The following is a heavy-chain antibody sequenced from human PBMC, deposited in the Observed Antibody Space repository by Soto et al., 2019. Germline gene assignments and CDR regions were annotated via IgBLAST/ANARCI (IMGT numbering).Heavy chain of an antibody. CDR1: GDSFTSYD. CDR3: ARVGYDFWSGYGNWFDP. CDR2: MNPNSGNT. Sequence: GASVKLSCKACGDSFTSYDINWVRQATKQGLEWMGWMNPNSGNTGYAQKFQGRVTMTRNTSISTAYMELSSLRSEDTAVYYCARVGYDFWSGYGNWFDPWGQGTLLTVSS. D-gene: IGHD3-3*01. V-gene: IGHV1-8*01. J-gene: IGHJ5*02.